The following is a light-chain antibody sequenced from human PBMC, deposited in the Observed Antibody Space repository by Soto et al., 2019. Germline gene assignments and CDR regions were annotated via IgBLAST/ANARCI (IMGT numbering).Light chain of an antibody. CDR1: QSVSSSY. V-gene: IGKV3-20*01. CDR2: GAS. CDR3: HQYGSSPPVT. Sequence: ENVLTQSPGTLSLSPGERATLSCRASQSVSSSYLAWYHQKPGQAPRLLIYGASSRATGIPDRFSGSGSGTDFTLTISRLEPEDFAMYYCHQYGSSPPVTFGQGTRLEIK. J-gene: IGKJ5*01.